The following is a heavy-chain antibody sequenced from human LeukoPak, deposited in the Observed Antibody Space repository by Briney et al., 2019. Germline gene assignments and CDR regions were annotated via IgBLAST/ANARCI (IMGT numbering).Heavy chain of an antibody. V-gene: IGHV3-74*01. CDR1: GFTFISYW. D-gene: IGHD5-24*01. Sequence: GGSLRLSCAASGFTFISYWMHWVRQAPGKGLVRVSRINSDGSTTSYAASVKGRFTISRDTAKNTLYLQMNSLRAEDTALYYCARDATRGGDFDFWGQGTLVTVSS. J-gene: IGHJ4*02. CDR3: ARDATRGGDFDF. CDR2: INSDGSTT.